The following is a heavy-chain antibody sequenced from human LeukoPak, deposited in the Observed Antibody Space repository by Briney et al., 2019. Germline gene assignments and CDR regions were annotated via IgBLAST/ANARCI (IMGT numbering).Heavy chain of an antibody. Sequence: PGGSLRLSRAASGFTFDDYAMHWVRQAPGKGLEWVSLISGDGGSTYYADSVKGRFTISRDNSKNSLYLQMNSLRTDDTALYYCAKTRGSFYYYVMDVWGQGTTVTVSS. D-gene: IGHD2-15*01. V-gene: IGHV3-43*02. CDR2: ISGDGGST. J-gene: IGHJ6*02. CDR1: GFTFDDYA. CDR3: AKTRGSFYYYVMDV.